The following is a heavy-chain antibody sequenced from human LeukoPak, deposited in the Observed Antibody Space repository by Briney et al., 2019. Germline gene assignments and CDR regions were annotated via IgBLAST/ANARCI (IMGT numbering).Heavy chain of an antibody. J-gene: IGHJ4*02. CDR3: ARRVVVPTASYYLDS. CDR2: INPSGGST. V-gene: IGHV1-46*01. D-gene: IGHD2-2*01. CDR1: GYTFTNYY. Sequence: ASVKVSCKTSGYTFTNYYIYWVRQAPGQGLEWMGMINPSGGSTAYGQKFQGRGTMTRDTSTTTVNMELSSLTTEDTAVYYCARRVVVPTASYYLDSWGQGTQVTVSS.